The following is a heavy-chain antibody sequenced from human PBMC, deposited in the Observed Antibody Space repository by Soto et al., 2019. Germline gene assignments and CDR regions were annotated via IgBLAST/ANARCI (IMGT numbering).Heavy chain of an antibody. CDR2: TNIQNGDT. CDR3: AREPPGARAGFDY. CDR1: GYIFTTYY. Sequence: QVQLVQSGAEVEKPGASVKVSCKASGYIFTTYYIHWVRQAPGEGLEWMGMTNIQNGDTNRPQKFRARVTMTRDTSTSTGYMELTSLRSEDTAVYFCAREPPGARAGFDYWGHGTLVTVSS. J-gene: IGHJ4*01. D-gene: IGHD6-13*01. V-gene: IGHV1-46*01.